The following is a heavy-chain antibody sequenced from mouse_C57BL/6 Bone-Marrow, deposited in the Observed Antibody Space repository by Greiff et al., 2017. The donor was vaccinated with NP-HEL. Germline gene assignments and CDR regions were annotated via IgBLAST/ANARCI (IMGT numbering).Heavy chain of an antibody. CDR1: GFSLTSYG. J-gene: IGHJ4*01. CDR3: ASASGRDGSSLYYAMDY. V-gene: IGHV2-2*01. Sequence: VQLQESGPGLVQPSPSLSITCTVSGFSLTSYGVHWVRQSPGKGLEWLGVIWRGGSTAYNAAFISSLSIIKDNSKSQVFFKRNRLQADDTAIYYGASASGRDGSSLYYAMDYWGQGTAVTVSS. CDR2: IWRGGST. D-gene: IGHD1-1*01.